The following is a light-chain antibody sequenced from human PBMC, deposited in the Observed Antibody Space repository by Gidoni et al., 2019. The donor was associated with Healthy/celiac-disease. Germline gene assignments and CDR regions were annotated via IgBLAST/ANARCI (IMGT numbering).Light chain of an antibody. V-gene: IGKV3-11*01. CDR2: EAS. CDR1: QRVSSD. Sequence: EIVLTQTPATLSWSPVERATLSCKASQRVSSDVAGYQQKPGQAPRLLIYEASNRATGHPARFSGRGSGTDSTLTISRLVPEDFVVYYCQQRSNWPLTFXGXTKVEIK. J-gene: IGKJ4*01. CDR3: QQRSNWPLT.